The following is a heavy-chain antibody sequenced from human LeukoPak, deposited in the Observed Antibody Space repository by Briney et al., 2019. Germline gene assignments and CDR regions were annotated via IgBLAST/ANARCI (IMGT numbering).Heavy chain of an antibody. CDR2: INPSGGST. J-gene: IGHJ4*02. V-gene: IGHV1-46*01. CDR3: ARDLGESYDFWSGYGDY. D-gene: IGHD3-3*01. CDR1: GYTFTSYY. Sequence: ASVKVSCKASGYTFTSYYMHWVRQAPGRGLEWMGIINPSGGSTSYAQKFQGRVTMTRDMSTSTVYMELSSLRSEDTAVYYCARDLGESYDFWSGYGDYWGQGTLVTVSS.